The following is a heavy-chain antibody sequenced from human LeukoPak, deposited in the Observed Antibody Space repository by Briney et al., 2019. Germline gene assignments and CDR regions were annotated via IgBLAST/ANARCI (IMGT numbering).Heavy chain of an antibody. D-gene: IGHD3-22*01. CDR2: IYTSGSP. Sequence: ASETLSLTCTVSGGSLSSYFWSWIRQPARKGLEWIGRIYTSGSPNYNPSLKSRVTMSVDTSKTQFSLKLRSVTAADTAVYYCARTPFYYDSSAYYPLLERYYFDYWGQGTLVTVSS. J-gene: IGHJ4*02. V-gene: IGHV4-4*07. CDR3: ARTPFYYDSSAYYPLLERYYFDY. CDR1: GGSLSSYF.